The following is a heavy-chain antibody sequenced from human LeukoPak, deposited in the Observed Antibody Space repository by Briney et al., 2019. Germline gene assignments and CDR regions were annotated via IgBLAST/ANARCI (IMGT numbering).Heavy chain of an antibody. Sequence: GASVKVPCKASGYVYTSHWMHWVRQAHGQGLEWMGVINPSGTTTVYAQKFQGRVTMTRDTSTSTDYLELRSLRSEDTATYYCARDPTNSGGWHPFFDYWGQGTLVAVSS. J-gene: IGHJ4*02. CDR3: ARDPTNSGGWHPFFDY. D-gene: IGHD6-19*01. V-gene: IGHV1-46*01. CDR2: INPSGTTT. CDR1: GYVYTSHW.